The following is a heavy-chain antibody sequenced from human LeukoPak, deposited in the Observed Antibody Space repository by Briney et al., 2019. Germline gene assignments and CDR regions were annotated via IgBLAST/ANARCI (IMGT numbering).Heavy chain of an antibody. J-gene: IGHJ4*02. CDR3: ARASYGDYNFDY. CDR2: IYHSGNT. V-gene: IGHV4-38-2*02. CDR1: TYSISSGYF. D-gene: IGHD4-17*01. Sequence: SETLSLTCTVSTYSISSGYFWGWIRQPPGKGLEWIGSIYHSGNTYYNPSLKSRVTISGDTSKNQFSLKLSSVTAADTAVYYCARASYGDYNFDYWGQGTLVTVSS.